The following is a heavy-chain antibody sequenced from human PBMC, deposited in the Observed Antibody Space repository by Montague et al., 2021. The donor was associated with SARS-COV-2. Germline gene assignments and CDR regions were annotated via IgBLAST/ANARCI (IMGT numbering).Heavy chain of an antibody. V-gene: IGHV3-11*05. J-gene: IGHJ5*02. CDR3: ARGISLFDP. CDR1: GPIFSDYN. CDR2: INGASSRT. Sequence: SLRLSCAASGPIFSDYNMAWIRQTPGKGLEWISYINGASSRTNYADSVKGRFTISRDNAKYSLFLQMNSLRVEDTAVYYCARGISLFDPWGQGTLVTVSS.